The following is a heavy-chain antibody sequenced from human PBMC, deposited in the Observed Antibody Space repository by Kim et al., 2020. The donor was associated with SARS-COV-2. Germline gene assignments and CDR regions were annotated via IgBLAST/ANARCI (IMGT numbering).Heavy chain of an antibody. V-gene: IGHV3-15*01. D-gene: IGHD5-12*01. CDR3: TTYYNAYDHYVGY. J-gene: IGHJ4*02. Sequence: YSTDVKGRFSISRDDSKNTLYLRMKRLETEDTAGYYCTTYYNAYDHYVGYWGQGTLVTVSS.